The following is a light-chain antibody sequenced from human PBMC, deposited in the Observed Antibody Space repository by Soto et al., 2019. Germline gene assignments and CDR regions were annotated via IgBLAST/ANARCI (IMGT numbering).Light chain of an antibody. CDR1: SSDVGGYNY. J-gene: IGLJ2*01. CDR2: DVT. V-gene: IGLV2-11*01. CDR3: CSYAGSYIVV. Sequence: QSALTQPRSVSGSSGQSVAISCTGTSSDVGGYNYVSWYRQHPGRAPKLLLYDVTKRPSGVPDRFSGSKSGNTASLTISGLQADDEADYYCCSYAGSYIVVIGGGTKLTVL.